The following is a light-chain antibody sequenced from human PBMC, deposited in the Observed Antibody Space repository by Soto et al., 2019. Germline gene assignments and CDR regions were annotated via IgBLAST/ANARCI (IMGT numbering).Light chain of an antibody. Sequence: TQSPSTLSASVGDRVTITCRASQSISSYLAWYQQKPGQAPRLLIYDASNRATGIPARFSGSGSGTDFTLTISSLEPEDFAVYYCQQRSNWPITFGQGRRLEIK. V-gene: IGKV3-11*01. CDR3: QQRSNWPIT. CDR2: DAS. CDR1: QSISSY. J-gene: IGKJ5*01.